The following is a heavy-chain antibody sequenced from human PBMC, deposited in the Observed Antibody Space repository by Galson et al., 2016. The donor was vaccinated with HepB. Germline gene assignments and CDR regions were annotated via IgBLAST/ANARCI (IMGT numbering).Heavy chain of an antibody. V-gene: IGHV4-59*01. J-gene: IGHJ6*02. CDR2: ITDNGST. CDR1: GGSISRYY. Sequence: TLSLTCSVSGGSISRYYWSWIRQPPGKGLEWIAYITDNGSTEYNPSLKSRVTISVDTPNNQFSLRLSSVTAADTARYYCARDIGVAHYYYYGMDLWGQGTTVTVSS. D-gene: IGHD1-26*01. CDR3: ARDIGVAHYYYYGMDL.